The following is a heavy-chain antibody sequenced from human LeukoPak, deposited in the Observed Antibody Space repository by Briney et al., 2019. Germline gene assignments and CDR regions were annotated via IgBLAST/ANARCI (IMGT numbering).Heavy chain of an antibody. J-gene: IGHJ4*02. Sequence: GASVKVSCKASGYTFTSHGISWVRQAPGQGLEWMGWISAYNGNTNYAQKLQGRVTMTTDTSTSTAYMELRSLRSDDTAVYYCARTYYYDSSGYERRLYYFDYWGQGTLVTASS. D-gene: IGHD3-22*01. CDR3: ARTYYYDSSGYERRLYYFDY. CDR2: ISAYNGNT. CDR1: GYTFTSHG. V-gene: IGHV1-18*01.